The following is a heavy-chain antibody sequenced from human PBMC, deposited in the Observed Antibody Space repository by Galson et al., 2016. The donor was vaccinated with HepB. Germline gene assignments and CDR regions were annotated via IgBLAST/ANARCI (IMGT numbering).Heavy chain of an antibody. Sequence: SLRLSCAASGFTFNNFWMTWVRQAPGKGLEWLAKIKQDGSEKYYADSVKGRFTISRDNAKNSVYLEMNNLRVEDTALYYCARGAVGGYFGGLFDYWGLGTLVTVSS. D-gene: IGHD3-10*01. V-gene: IGHV3-7*01. CDR2: IKQDGSEK. CDR3: ARGAVGGYFGGLFDY. J-gene: IGHJ4*02. CDR1: GFTFNNFW.